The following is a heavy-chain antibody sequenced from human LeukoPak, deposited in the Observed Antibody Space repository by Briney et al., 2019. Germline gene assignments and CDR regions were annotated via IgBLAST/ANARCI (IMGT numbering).Heavy chain of an antibody. D-gene: IGHD4-11*01. CDR3: ARGESTVNAFDI. CDR1: GYTFTSYA. J-gene: IGHJ3*02. V-gene: IGHV1-2*06. Sequence: ASVKVSCKASGYTFTSYAMHWVRQAPGQGLEWMGRINPNSGGTNYAQKFQGRVTMTRDTSISTAYMELSRLRSDDTAVYYCARGESTVNAFDIWGQGTMVTVSS. CDR2: INPNSGGT.